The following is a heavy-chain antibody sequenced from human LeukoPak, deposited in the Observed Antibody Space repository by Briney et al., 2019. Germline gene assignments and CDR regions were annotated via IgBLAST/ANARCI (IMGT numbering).Heavy chain of an antibody. CDR3: ARNNIVVVPAANDYYYYYGMDV. CDR1: GGTFSSYA. Sequence: ASVKVSCKASGGTFSSYAISCVRQAPGQGLEWMGGIIPIFGTANYAQKFQGRVTITADESTSTAYMELSSLRSEDTAVYYCARNNIVVVPAANDYYYYYGMDVWGQGTTVTVSS. J-gene: IGHJ6*02. D-gene: IGHD2-2*01. V-gene: IGHV1-69*01. CDR2: IIPIFGTA.